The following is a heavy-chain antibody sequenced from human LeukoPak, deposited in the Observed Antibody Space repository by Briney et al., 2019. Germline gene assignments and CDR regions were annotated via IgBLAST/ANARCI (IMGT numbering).Heavy chain of an antibody. CDR2: IHYSGST. J-gene: IGHJ4*02. CDR1: GGSISSYY. D-gene: IGHD4-17*01. V-gene: IGHV4-59*08. CDR3: ARHFTTVTPWYFDY. Sequence: PSETLSLTCTVSGGSISSYYWSWIRQPPGKGLEWIGSIHYSGSTTYNPSLKSRVTISVDTSKNQFSLKLSSVTAADTAVYYCARHFTTVTPWYFDYWGQGALVTVSS.